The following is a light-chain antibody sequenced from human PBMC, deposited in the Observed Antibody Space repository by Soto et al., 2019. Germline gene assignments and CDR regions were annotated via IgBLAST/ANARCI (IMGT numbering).Light chain of an antibody. CDR2: KAS. CDR3: QQYNSYSIT. Sequence: DIHMTQSPSTLTGSVGDRVTMTCRASQTISSGLAWYQQKPGQAPKLLIYKASTLKSGVPSRFSGSGSGTEFTLTISSLQPDDFATYYCQQYNSYSITFGQGTRLEIK. CDR1: QTISSG. J-gene: IGKJ5*01. V-gene: IGKV1-5*03.